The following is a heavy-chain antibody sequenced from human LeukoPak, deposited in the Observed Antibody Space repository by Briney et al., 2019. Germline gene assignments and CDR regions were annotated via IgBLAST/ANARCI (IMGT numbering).Heavy chain of an antibody. V-gene: IGHV6-1*01. J-gene: IGHJ4*02. CDR3: ARETSGTFDY. Sequence: SQTLSLTCAISGDSVSSKLVTWNWIRQSPSRGLDWLGRTYYRSKWSNDYSESLKGRITINPDSSKNQFSLQPNSVSPEDTAVYYCARETSGTFDYWGQGPWSPSPQ. CDR2: TYYRSKWSN. CDR1: GDSVSSKLVT. D-gene: IGHD6-13*01.